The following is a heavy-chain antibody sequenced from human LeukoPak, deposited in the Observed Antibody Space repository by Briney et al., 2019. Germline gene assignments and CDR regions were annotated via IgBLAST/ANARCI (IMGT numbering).Heavy chain of an antibody. D-gene: IGHD1-26*01. CDR3: ARVVSRIVGATTRYWYFDL. V-gene: IGHV4-39*07. Sequence: SETLSLTCTVSGGSISSSRYYWGWIRQPPGKGLEWIGSFYYSGSTYYNPSLKSRVTISVDTSKNQFSLKLSSVTAADTAVYYCARVVSRIVGATTRYWYFDLWGRGTLVTVSS. CDR2: FYYSGST. J-gene: IGHJ2*01. CDR1: GGSISSSRYY.